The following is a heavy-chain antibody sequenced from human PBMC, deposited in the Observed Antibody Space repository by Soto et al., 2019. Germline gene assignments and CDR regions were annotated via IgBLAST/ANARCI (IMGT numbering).Heavy chain of an antibody. J-gene: IGHJ6*02. CDR1: GYSFTSYW. D-gene: IGHD2-2*02. V-gene: IGHV5-51*01. CDR3: ARWRYCSSTSCYNLYYYGMDV. CDR2: IYPGDSGT. Sequence: GESLKISCKGSGYSFTSYWIGWVRQMPGKGLEWMGIIYPGDSGTRYSPSFQGQVTISADKSVSTAYLQWSSLKASDTAMYYCARWRYCSSTSCYNLYYYGMDVWGQGTTVTVSS.